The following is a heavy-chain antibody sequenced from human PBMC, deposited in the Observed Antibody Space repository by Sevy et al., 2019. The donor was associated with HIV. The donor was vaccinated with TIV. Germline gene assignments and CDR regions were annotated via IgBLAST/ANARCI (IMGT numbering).Heavy chain of an antibody. Sequence: GGSLRLSCAASGFTFSSYGMHWVRQAPGKGLEWVAVILYDGSKKYYADSVKGRFTISRDNSKNTFYLQMSSLTSEDTVVYYCARGLAALPGYYYGMDVWGQGTAVTVSS. J-gene: IGHJ6*02. D-gene: IGHD6-6*01. CDR2: ILYDGSKK. V-gene: IGHV3-33*01. CDR3: ARGLAALPGYYYGMDV. CDR1: GFTFSSYG.